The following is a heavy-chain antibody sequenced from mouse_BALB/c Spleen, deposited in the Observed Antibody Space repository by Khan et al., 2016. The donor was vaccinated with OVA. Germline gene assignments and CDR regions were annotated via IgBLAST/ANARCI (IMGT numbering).Heavy chain of an antibody. J-gene: IGHJ3*01. CDR1: GYTFTSYT. D-gene: IGHD2-14*01. CDR2: INPSNGYT. V-gene: IGHV1-4*01. Sequence: VQLQQSGAELARPGASVKMSCKASGYTFTSYTIHWIKLRPGQGLEWIGYINPSNGYTTYNQKFRDKATFTADKSSTTAYLQLSSLTSEDSAGYNCVRDGAYHRNDGWFAYWGQGTLVTVSA. CDR3: VRDGAYHRNDGWFAY.